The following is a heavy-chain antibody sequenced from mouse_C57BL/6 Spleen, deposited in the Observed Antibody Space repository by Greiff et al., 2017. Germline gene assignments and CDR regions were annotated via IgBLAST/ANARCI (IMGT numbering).Heavy chain of an antibody. CDR2: IYPGDGDT. CDR3: ARWGDEGFAY. D-gene: IGHD3-3*01. V-gene: IGHV1-82*01. Sequence: VQLQQSGPELVKPGASVKISCKASGYAFSSSWMNWVKQRPGKGFEWIGRIYPGDGDTNYNGKFKGKATLTADTSSSTSYMKLSSLTSEDSAVYFCARWGDEGFAYWGQGTLVTVSA. J-gene: IGHJ3*01. CDR1: GYAFSSSW.